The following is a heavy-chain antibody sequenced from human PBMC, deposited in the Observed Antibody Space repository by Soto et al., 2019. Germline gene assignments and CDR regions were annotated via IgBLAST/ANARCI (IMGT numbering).Heavy chain of an antibody. J-gene: IGHJ3*02. V-gene: IGHV3-9*01. CDR1: GFTFDDYA. Sequence: GGSLRLSCAASGFTFDDYATHWVRQAPGKGLEWVSGISWNSGSIGYADSVKGRFTISRDNAKNSLYLQMNSLRAEDTALYYCANGRGGVIDDAFDIWGQGTMVTVSS. D-gene: IGHD3-16*02. CDR2: ISWNSGSI. CDR3: ANGRGGVIDDAFDI.